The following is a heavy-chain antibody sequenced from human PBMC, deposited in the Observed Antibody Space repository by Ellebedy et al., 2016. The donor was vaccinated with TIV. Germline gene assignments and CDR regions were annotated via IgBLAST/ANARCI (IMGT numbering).Heavy chain of an antibody. CDR3: ARERDIGVLAAAQDY. Sequence: GESLKISXAASGFTFSSYNMNWVRQAPGKGLELISHIYRSGSTIYYSDSVKGRFTTSRDNARSSLYLQMSSLRDDDTAVYYCARERDIGVLAAAQDYWGQGTPVTVSS. CDR1: GFTFSSYN. D-gene: IGHD2-15*01. J-gene: IGHJ4*02. CDR2: IYRSGSTI. V-gene: IGHV3-48*02.